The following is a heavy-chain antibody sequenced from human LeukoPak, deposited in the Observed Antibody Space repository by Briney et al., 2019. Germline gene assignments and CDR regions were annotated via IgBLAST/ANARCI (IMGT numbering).Heavy chain of an antibody. J-gene: IGHJ5*02. V-gene: IGHV1-24*01. CDR2: FDPESGGT. CDR1: GYTLTELS. Sequence: ASVKVSCKVSGYTLTELSMHWVRQAPGQGLEWMGWFDPESGGTIYAQKFQGRVTMTEDTSTDTAYMELSRLRSEDTAVYYCATMIRHYGSLSWGQGTLVTVSS. CDR3: ATMIRHYGSLS. D-gene: IGHD4-17*01.